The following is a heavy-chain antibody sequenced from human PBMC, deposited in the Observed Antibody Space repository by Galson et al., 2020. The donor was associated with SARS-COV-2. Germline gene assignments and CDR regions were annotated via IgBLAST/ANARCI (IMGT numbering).Heavy chain of an antibody. CDR3: VKVGGVFAFSSSYYLKD. CDR1: GFTFNNFA. Sequence: GESLKISCAASGFTFNNFAMHWVRQAPGKGLEWVAVISYEGSIKHYADSLTGRFTISRDSSKNTVYLQLNSLETEDTAVYHCVKVGGVFAFSSSYYLKDWGQGVLVTVSS. J-gene: IGHJ4*02. V-gene: IGHV3-30*04. D-gene: IGHD3-22*01. CDR2: ISYEGSIK.